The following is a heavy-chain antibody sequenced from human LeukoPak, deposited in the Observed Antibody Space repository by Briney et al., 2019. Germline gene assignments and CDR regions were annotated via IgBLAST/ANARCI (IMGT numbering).Heavy chain of an antibody. Sequence: GGSLRLSCAASGFTFSSYWMSWVRQAPGKGLEWVANIRQDGSDKYYVDSVKGRFAISRDNAKKSLYLQMNGLRVEDTAVYYCERNAGGLAPDFDYWGQGSLVTVSS. CDR2: IRQDGSDK. J-gene: IGHJ4*02. CDR3: ERNAGGLAPDFDY. V-gene: IGHV3-7*02. D-gene: IGHD3-16*01. CDR1: GFTFSSYW.